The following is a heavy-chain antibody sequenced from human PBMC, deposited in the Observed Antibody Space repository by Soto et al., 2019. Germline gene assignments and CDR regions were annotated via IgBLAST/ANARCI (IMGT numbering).Heavy chain of an antibody. J-gene: IGHJ5*02. CDR2: LSGSGGST. CDR3: ARASGSSPSNWFDP. Sequence: PGGSLRLSCAASGFTFTNYAMSWVRQAPGKGLEWVSGLSGSGGSTYYAESVKGRFTISRDNSKNTLYLQMNSLRAEDTAVYYCARASGSSPSNWFDPWGQGTLVTVSS. D-gene: IGHD3-10*01. CDR1: GFTFTNYA. V-gene: IGHV3-23*01.